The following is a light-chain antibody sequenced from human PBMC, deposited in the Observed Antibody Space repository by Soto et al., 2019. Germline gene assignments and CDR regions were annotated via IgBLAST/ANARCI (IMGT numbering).Light chain of an antibody. CDR2: DVN. CDR1: SSDVGSYNF. CDR3: TSYTNSGTYT. Sequence: QSALTQPASVCGSPGQSITISCTGTSSDVGSYNFVSWYQHHPGKVPKLIIFDVNNRPSGISNRFSGSKSDNTASLTISGLQAEDEADYYCTSYTNSGTYTLGTGTKLTVL. V-gene: IGLV2-14*03. J-gene: IGLJ1*01.